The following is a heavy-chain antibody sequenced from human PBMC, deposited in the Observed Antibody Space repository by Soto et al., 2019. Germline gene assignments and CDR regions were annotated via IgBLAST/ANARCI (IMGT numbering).Heavy chain of an antibody. D-gene: IGHD3-22*01. J-gene: IGHJ4*02. V-gene: IGHV1-3*01. CDR2: INAGNGNT. Sequence: ASVKVSCKASGYTFTSYAMHWVRQAPGQRLEWMGWINAGNGNTKYSQKFQGRVTITRDTSASTAYMELSSLRSEDTAVYYCARDWVSSGSADYWGQGTLVTVSS. CDR3: ARDWVSSGSADY. CDR1: GYTFTSYA.